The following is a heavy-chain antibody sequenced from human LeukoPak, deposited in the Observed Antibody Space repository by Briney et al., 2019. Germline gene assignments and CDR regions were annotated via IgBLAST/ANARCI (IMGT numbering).Heavy chain of an antibody. CDR3: ARNYGRYHYFGN. CDR2: INAFDSDT. J-gene: IGHJ4*02. D-gene: IGHD4-17*01. V-gene: IGHV5-51*01. CDR1: GYSFTNYW. Sequence: GESLKISCKGSGYSFTNYWIGWVRQMPGKGLEWMGIINAFDSDTRYSPSFQGQVTISADKSISTAYLQWSSLQASDTAMYYCARNYGRYHYFGNWGQGTLVTVSS.